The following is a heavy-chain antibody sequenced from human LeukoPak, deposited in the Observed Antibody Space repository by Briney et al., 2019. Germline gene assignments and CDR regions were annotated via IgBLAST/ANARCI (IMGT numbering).Heavy chain of an antibody. D-gene: IGHD4-17*01. CDR2: ITASGEST. Sequence: GGSLRLSCAASGLTFSSCAMRWVRQAPGKGLESVPAITASGESTYYADSVKGRFTISRDNSKNSLYLQMNSLRAEDTAVYYCAKSTFMTTVTTGSFDYWGQGALVTVSS. J-gene: IGHJ4*02. CDR3: AKSTFMTTVTTGSFDY. V-gene: IGHV3-23*01. CDR1: GLTFSSCA.